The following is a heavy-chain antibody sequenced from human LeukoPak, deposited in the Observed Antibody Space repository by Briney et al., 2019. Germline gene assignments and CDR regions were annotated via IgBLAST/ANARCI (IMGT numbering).Heavy chain of an antibody. CDR3: RYCSSTSCYLGDAFDI. CDR1: GGTFSSYA. J-gene: IGHJ3*02. CDR2: IIPILGIA. D-gene: IGHD2-2*01. Sequence: ASVKVSCKASGGTFSSYAISWVRQAPGQGLEWMGRIIPILGIANYAQKFQGRVTITADKSTSTAYMELSSLRSEDTAVYYCRYCSSTSCYLGDAFDIWGKGTMVTVSS. V-gene: IGHV1-69*04.